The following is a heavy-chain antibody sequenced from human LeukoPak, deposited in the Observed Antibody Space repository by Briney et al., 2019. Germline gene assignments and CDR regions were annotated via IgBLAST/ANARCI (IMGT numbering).Heavy chain of an antibody. D-gene: IGHD3-16*02. CDR1: GFTFSSYW. CDR3: ASSTYDYIWGTYRAVYFDY. Sequence: PGGSLRLSCAASGFTFSSYWMHWVRQVPGKGLVWVSHVNSDGSDIEYADSVKGRFTISRDNAKNTLYLQMNSLRAEDAAVYYRASSTYDYIWGTYRAVYFDYWGQGTLVTVSS. CDR2: VNSDGSDI. J-gene: IGHJ4*02. V-gene: IGHV3-74*03.